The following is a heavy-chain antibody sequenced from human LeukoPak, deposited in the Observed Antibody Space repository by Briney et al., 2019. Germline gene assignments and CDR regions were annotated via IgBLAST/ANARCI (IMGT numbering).Heavy chain of an antibody. V-gene: IGHV3-66*01. J-gene: IGHJ6*03. CDR1: GFTVSSNS. D-gene: IGHD3-3*01. CDR3: ARDQTYYDFWSGYHTPYYMDV. CDR2: IYSGGST. Sequence: GGSLRLSCAASGFTVSSNSMSWVRQAPGKGLEWVSVIYSGGSTYYADSVKGRFTISRDNSKNMLYLQMNSLRAEDTAVYYCARDQTYYDFWSGYHTPYYMDVWGKGTTVTVSS.